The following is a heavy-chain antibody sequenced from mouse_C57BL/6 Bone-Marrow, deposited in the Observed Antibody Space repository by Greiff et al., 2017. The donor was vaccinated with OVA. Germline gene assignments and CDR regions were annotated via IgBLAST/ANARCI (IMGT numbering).Heavy chain of an antibody. D-gene: IGHD1-1*01. CDR2: IDPENGDT. CDR1: GFNIKDDY. Sequence: VQLQQSGAELVRPGASVKLSCTASGFNIKDDYMHWVKQRPEQGLEWIGWIDPENGDTEYASKFQGKATITADTSSNTAYLQLSSLTSEDTAVYYCTTGGYYGSSVAWFAYWGQGTLVTVSA. V-gene: IGHV14-4*01. J-gene: IGHJ3*01. CDR3: TTGGYYGSSVAWFAY.